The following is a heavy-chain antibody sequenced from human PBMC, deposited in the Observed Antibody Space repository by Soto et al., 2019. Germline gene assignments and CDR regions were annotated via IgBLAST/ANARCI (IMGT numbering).Heavy chain of an antibody. CDR1: GGSFSGYY. D-gene: IGHD6-13*01. CDR2: INHSGST. CDR3: ARAQVAAAHYYYYGMDV. Sequence: QVQLQQWGAGLLKPSKTLSLTCAVYGGSFSGYYWSWIRQPPGKGLEWIGEINHSGSTNYNPSLKSRVTIAVDTSKNQFSLKLSSVTAADTAVYYCARAQVAAAHYYYYGMDVWGQGTTVTVSS. V-gene: IGHV4-34*01. J-gene: IGHJ6*02.